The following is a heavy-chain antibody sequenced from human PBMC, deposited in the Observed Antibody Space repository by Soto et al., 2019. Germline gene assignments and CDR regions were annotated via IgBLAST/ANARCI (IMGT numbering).Heavy chain of an antibody. V-gene: IGHV3-9*01. D-gene: IGHD1-1*01. CDR1: GFNFDDYA. Sequence: PGGSLRLSCAASGFNFDDYAMNWVRPAPGKGLEWVSGISWNGAYIGYADSVKGRFTISRDNAKNSLTLQMNSLRPEDTALYYCTRDIFRTITTIDYWGQGTLVTVSS. J-gene: IGHJ4*02. CDR3: TRDIFRTITTIDY. CDR2: ISWNGAYI.